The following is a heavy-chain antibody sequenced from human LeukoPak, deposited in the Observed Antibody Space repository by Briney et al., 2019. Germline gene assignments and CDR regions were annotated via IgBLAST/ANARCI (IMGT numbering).Heavy chain of an antibody. Sequence: SETLSLTCTVSGGSMSRYYWSWIRQSPGKGLEWIGYIFYRGGTNYNPSLRGRVTLSVDMSKNQVSLKMTSVTAADTAVYYRASSDCSSGCQIFGSEGFDFWGPGTLVTVSS. CDR1: GGSMSRYY. V-gene: IGHV4-59*01. CDR3: ASSDCSSGCQIFGSEGFDF. J-gene: IGHJ1*01. CDR2: IFYRGGT. D-gene: IGHD2-2*01.